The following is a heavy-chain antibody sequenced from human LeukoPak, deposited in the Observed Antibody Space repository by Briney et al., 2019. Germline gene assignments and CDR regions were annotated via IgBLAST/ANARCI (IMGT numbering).Heavy chain of an antibody. Sequence: ASVKVSCKASGYTFTGYYMHWARQAPGQGLEWMGRLNPNSGGTNYAQKFQGRVTMTRDTSISTAYMELSRLRSDDTAVYYCARGAMIFGVAKFDYWGPRNLVSVSS. D-gene: IGHD3/OR15-3a*01. V-gene: IGHV1-2*06. J-gene: IGHJ4*02. CDR2: LNPNSGGT. CDR3: ARGAMIFGVAKFDY. CDR1: GYTFTGYY.